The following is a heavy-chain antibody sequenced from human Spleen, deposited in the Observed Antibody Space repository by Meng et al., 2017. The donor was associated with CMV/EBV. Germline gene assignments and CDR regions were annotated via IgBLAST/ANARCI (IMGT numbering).Heavy chain of an antibody. Sequence: QLQESGPGLVKPSPTQSLTSTVSGGCITGCTYYWTWIRQPPGTGLEWIGYIHNDRTISYNPTLASRVTISLDMSKNHFSLSLNSVTAADTATYYCARDSSGGYASFDHWGQGTLVTVSS. CDR3: ARDSSGGYASFDH. CDR1: GGCITGCTYY. V-gene: IGHV4-30-4*01. D-gene: IGHD6-25*01. J-gene: IGHJ4*02. CDR2: IHNDRTI.